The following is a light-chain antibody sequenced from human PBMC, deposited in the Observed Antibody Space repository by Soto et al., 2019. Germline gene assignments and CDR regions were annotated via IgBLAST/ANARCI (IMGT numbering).Light chain of an antibody. J-gene: IGLJ2*01. CDR1: SSNIGTNT. V-gene: IGLV1-44*01. Sequence: QSVLTQPPSASGTPGQRVTISCSGGSSNIGTNTVNWYQQLPGTAPKLLIYISDQRPSGVPDRFSGSKSGASASLAISGLQSEDEDDYYCAAWDARLNGPVFGGGTKVTVL. CDR2: ISD. CDR3: AAWDARLNGPV.